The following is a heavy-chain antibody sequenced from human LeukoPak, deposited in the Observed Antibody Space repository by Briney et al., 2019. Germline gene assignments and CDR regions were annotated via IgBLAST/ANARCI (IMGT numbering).Heavy chain of an antibody. CDR3: AKDERVVGYCSGGSCHAGLYY. Sequence: PGGSLRLSCAASGFTFSSYGMHWVRQAPGKGLEWVAVISYDGSNKYYADSVKGRFTISGDNSKNTLYLQMNSLRAEDTAVYYCAKDERVVGYCSGGSCHAGLYYWGQGTLVTVSS. J-gene: IGHJ4*02. D-gene: IGHD2-15*01. CDR2: ISYDGSNK. V-gene: IGHV3-30*18. CDR1: GFTFSSYG.